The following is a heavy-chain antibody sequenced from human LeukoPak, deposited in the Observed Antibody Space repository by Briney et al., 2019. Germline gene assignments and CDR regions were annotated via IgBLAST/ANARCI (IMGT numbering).Heavy chain of an antibody. Sequence: GGSLRLSCAASGFTVSSNYMSWVRQAPGGRLEWVSVIYSGDSPYYADSVKGRFTISRDNSKNTLYLQMNSLRADDTAVYYCARVGGATNWGRGNWFDPWGLGTLVTVSS. CDR2: IYSGDSP. V-gene: IGHV3-66*01. D-gene: IGHD7-27*01. CDR3: ARVGGATNWGRGNWFDP. J-gene: IGHJ5*02. CDR1: GFTVSSNY.